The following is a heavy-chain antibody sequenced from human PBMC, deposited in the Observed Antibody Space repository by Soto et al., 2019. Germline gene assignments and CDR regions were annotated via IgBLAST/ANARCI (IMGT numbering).Heavy chain of an antibody. J-gene: IGHJ6*02. CDR1: GYTFTGYY. V-gene: IGHV1-2*02. D-gene: IGHD2-2*01. Sequence: ASVKVSCKASGYTFTGYYMHWVRQAPGQGLEWMGWINPNSGGTNYAQKFQGRVTMTRDTSISTAYMELSRLRSDDTAVYYCASPTKVVPAAIHYYYGMDVRGQGTTVTVSS. CDR2: INPNSGGT. CDR3: ASPTKVVPAAIHYYYGMDV.